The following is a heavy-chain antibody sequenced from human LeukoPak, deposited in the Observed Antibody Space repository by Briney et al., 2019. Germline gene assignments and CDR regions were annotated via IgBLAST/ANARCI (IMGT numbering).Heavy chain of an antibody. D-gene: IGHD2-15*01. CDR3: ARVGGWQLPKFDY. Sequence: GESLTLSCAGSGFNFNAYVMNCVPQAPGKGRECRSYIISGSSTIYYSESLWGRVSISRDNAESTDYLEMNTPGDEDTAVYYCARVGGWQLPKFDYWGRATLVTVS. V-gene: IGHV3-48*02. CDR2: IISGSSTI. CDR1: GFNFNAYV. J-gene: IGHJ4*02.